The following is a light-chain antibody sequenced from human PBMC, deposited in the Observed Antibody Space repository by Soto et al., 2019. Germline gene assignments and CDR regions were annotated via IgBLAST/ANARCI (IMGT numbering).Light chain of an antibody. CDR2: GAS. CDR1: QSLSSN. Sequence: IMLTQSPGTLSVSPGERASLSCRASQSLSSNVAWYQQKPGQAPRLVIHGASSRATGIPDRFSGSGSGTDFILTISRLEPEDFAVYYCQQYGNSHFTFVPGTKVDIK. CDR3: QQYGNSHFT. J-gene: IGKJ3*01. V-gene: IGKV3-20*01.